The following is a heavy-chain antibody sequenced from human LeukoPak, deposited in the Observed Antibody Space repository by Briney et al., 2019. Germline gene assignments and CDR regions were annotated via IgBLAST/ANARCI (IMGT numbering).Heavy chain of an antibody. CDR3: ARDRSDYYGSGGGYYYGMDV. CDR1: GGSISSGDYY. Sequence: SETLSLTCTVSGGSISSGDYYWSWIRQPPGKGLEWIGYIYYSGSTYYNPSLKSRVTISVDTSKNQFSLKLSSVTAADTAVYYCARDRSDYYGSGGGYYYGMDVWGQGTTVTVSS. D-gene: IGHD3-10*01. J-gene: IGHJ6*02. V-gene: IGHV4-30-4*01. CDR2: IYYSGST.